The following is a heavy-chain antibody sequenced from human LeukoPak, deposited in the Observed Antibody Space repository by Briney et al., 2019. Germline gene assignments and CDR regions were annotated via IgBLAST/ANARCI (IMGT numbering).Heavy chain of an antibody. Sequence: GGSLRLSCVASGFPFSSYWMTWVRQAPGKGLEWVAVIWYDGSNKYYADSVKGRFTISRDNSKNTLYLQMNSLRAEDTAVYYCASSRYYYDSSGYYTYWGQGTLVTVSS. J-gene: IGHJ4*02. CDR3: ASSRYYYDSSGYYTY. D-gene: IGHD3-22*01. CDR1: GFPFSSYW. V-gene: IGHV3-33*08. CDR2: IWYDGSNK.